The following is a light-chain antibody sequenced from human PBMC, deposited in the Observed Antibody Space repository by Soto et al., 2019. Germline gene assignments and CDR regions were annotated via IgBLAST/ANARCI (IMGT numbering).Light chain of an antibody. J-gene: IGLJ3*02. Sequence: SYELTQPPSVSVAPGKTARITCGGNNIGSKSVHWYQQKPGQAPVLVIYYDSDRPSGIPERFSGSNSGNTATRTISRVEAGDEADHYCQVWESISDHFWVFVGGTKLTVL. CDR3: QVWESISDHFWV. CDR1: NIGSKS. V-gene: IGLV3-21*01. CDR2: YDS.